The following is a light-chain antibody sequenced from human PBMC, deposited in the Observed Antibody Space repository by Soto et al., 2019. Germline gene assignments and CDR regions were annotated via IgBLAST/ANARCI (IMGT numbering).Light chain of an antibody. Sequence: EIVLTQSPATLSLSPGERATLSCRASQSVSSYLAWYQQKPGQAPRLLIYDASIRAPVIPARFSGSGSGTDFTLTITSLEPKDFAVYYCQQGGNWPWNFGQGTKVEIK. CDR2: DAS. CDR3: QQGGNWPWN. CDR1: QSVSSY. V-gene: IGKV3-11*01. J-gene: IGKJ1*01.